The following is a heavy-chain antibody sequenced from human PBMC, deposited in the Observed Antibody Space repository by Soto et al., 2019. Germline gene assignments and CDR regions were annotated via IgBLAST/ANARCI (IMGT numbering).Heavy chain of an antibody. V-gene: IGHV4-39*01. J-gene: IGHJ6*02. Sequence: SETLSLTCTVSGGSISSSSYYWGWIRQPPGKGLEWIGSIYYSGSTYYNPSLKSRVTISVDTSKNQFSLKLSSVTAADTAVYYCARRLYDDSSGLEGGGMDVWGQGTTVTVSS. CDR3: ARRLYDDSSGLEGGGMDV. CDR2: IYYSGST. CDR1: GGSISSSSYY. D-gene: IGHD3-22*01.